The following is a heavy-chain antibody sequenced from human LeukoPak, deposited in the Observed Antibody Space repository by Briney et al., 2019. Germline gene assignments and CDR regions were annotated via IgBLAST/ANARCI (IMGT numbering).Heavy chain of an antibody. CDR1: GFTFSSYG. Sequence: AGSLRLSCAASGFTFSSYGMHWVRQAPGKGLEWVAVIWYDGSNKYYADSVKGRFTISRDNSKNTMYLQMNSLRAEDTAVYYCAKDQARNYYDGSAFDYWGQGTLVTVSS. J-gene: IGHJ4*02. V-gene: IGHV3-33*06. CDR3: AKDQARNYYDGSAFDY. CDR2: IWYDGSNK. D-gene: IGHD3-22*01.